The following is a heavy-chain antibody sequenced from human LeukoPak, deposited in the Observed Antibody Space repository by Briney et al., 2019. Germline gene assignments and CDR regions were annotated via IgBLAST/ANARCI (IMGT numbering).Heavy chain of an antibody. CDR3: ARDNGNFED. V-gene: IGHV3-30*03. CDR2: ISYDGSNK. CDR1: GFTFSSYG. J-gene: IGHJ4*02. Sequence: GRSLRLSCAASGFTFSSYGMHWVRQAPGKGLEWVAVISYDGSNKYYADSVKGRFTISRDNSKNTLYLQMNSLRAEDTAVYYCARDNGNFEDWGQGTLVTVSS.